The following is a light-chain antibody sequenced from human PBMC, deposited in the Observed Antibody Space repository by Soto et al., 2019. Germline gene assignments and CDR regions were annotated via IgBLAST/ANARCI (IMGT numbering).Light chain of an antibody. CDR1: RSVSSNY. V-gene: IGKV3-20*01. Sequence: EIVLTQSPGTLSLSPGETATLSCRASRSVSSNYLAWYQQRPGQAPRLLINRASSRATGIPDRFSGSGSGTDFTLTISRLEPEDFAVYYCQQYGSSPRTFGQGTKVDIK. CDR2: RAS. J-gene: IGKJ1*01. CDR3: QQYGSSPRT.